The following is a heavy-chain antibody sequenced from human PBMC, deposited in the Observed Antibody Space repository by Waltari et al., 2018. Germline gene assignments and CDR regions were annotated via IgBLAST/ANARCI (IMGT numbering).Heavy chain of an antibody. CDR1: GLTFSSYS. Sequence: EVQLVESGGGLVKPGGSLRLSCAASGLTFSSYSMTWVRQAPGKGLEWVSSISSSSSYIYYAYSLKGRFTISRDNAKNSLYLQMNSLRAEDTAVYYCASWDDYGDWSSGTFDYWGQGTLVTVSS. J-gene: IGHJ4*02. V-gene: IGHV3-21*01. D-gene: IGHD4-17*01. CDR2: ISSSSSYI. CDR3: ASWDDYGDWSSGTFDY.